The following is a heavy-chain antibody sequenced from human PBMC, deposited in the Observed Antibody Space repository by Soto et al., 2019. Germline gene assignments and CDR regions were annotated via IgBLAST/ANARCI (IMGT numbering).Heavy chain of an antibody. V-gene: IGHV3-30-3*01. D-gene: IGHD2-2*01. CDR2: ISYDGSNK. CDR1: GFTFSSYA. J-gene: IGHJ6*02. CDR3: ASTPYCISTSCSDMDV. Sequence: QVQLVESGGGVVQPGRSLRLSCAASGFTFSSYAMHWVRQAPGKGLEWVAVISYDGSNKYYADSVKGRFTISRDNSKNTLYLQMNSLRAEDMAVYYCASTPYCISTSCSDMDVWGQGTTVTVSS.